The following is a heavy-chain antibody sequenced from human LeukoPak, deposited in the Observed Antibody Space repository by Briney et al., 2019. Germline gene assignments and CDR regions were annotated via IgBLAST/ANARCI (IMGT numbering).Heavy chain of an antibody. Sequence: SETLSLTCSVSGGSISTYYWSWIRQPPGKGLEWIGYIYYSGSTNYNPSLKSRVTISVDRSKNQFSLKLSSVTAADTAVYYCARLGPVPIVLVPAAWGEGTLVTVSS. CDR2: IYYSGST. D-gene: IGHD2-2*01. V-gene: IGHV4-59*08. CDR3: ARLGPVPIVLVPAA. J-gene: IGHJ4*02. CDR1: GGSISTYY.